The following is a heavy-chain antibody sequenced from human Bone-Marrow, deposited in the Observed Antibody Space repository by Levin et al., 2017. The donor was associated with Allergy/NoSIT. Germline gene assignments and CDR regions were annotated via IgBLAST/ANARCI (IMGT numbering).Heavy chain of an antibody. CDR1: GFIFGDYF. V-gene: IGHV3-11*01. D-gene: IGHD3-3*01. CDR2: ISSTGDRL. CDR3: ARIFGSEETFDI. J-gene: IGHJ3*02. Sequence: NPGGSLRLSCAASGFIFGDYFMSWIRQAPGKGLEWVSYISSTGDRLYYADSVRGRFTISRDNAKNSLYLQMINLRAEDAAVYFCARIFGSEETFDIWGQGTLVTVSS.